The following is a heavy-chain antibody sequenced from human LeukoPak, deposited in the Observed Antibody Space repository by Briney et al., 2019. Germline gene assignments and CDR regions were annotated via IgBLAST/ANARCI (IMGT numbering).Heavy chain of an antibody. Sequence: GGSLRLSCAASGLTFSSYPMTWVRQAPGKGLEWVSAISGGGGSTHYADSVKGRFTISRDNSKNTLYLQMNSLRAEDTAVYFCAKGAYFSGSYGFAFDYWGQPTMVAVSS. V-gene: IGHV3-23*01. CDR1: GLTFSSYP. CDR2: ISGGGGST. J-gene: IGHJ4*02. CDR3: AKGAYFSGSYGFAFDY. D-gene: IGHD3-10*01.